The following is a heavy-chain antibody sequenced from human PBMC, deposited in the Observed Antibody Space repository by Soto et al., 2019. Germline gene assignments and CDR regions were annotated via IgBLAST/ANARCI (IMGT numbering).Heavy chain of an antibody. CDR1: GFTFDDYA. CDR3: AKAGGSATRSLVY. CDR2: ISWNSGSI. Sequence: EVQLVESGGGLVQPGRSLRLSCAASGFTFDDYAMHWVRQAPGKGLEWVSGISWNSGSIGYADSVKGRFTISRDNAKNSLYLQMNSLRAEDTALYYCAKAGGSATRSLVYWGQGTXVXXSS. V-gene: IGHV3-9*01. J-gene: IGHJ4*02. D-gene: IGHD2-8*02.